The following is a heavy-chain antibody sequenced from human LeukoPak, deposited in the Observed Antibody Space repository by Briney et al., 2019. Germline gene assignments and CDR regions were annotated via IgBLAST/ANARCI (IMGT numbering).Heavy chain of an antibody. J-gene: IGHJ5*02. CDR3: ATVEVGANSGWFDP. Sequence: ASVKVSYKVSGYTLTGLSMHWVRQAPGKGLEWMGGFDPEDGETIYAQKFQGRVTMTEDTSTDTAYMELSSLRSKDTAVYYCATVEVGANSGWFDPWGQGTLVTVSS. V-gene: IGHV1-24*01. CDR2: FDPEDGET. D-gene: IGHD1-26*01. CDR1: GYTLTGLS.